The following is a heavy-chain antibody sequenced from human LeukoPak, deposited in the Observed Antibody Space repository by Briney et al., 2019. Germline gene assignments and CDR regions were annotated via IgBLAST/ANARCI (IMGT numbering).Heavy chain of an antibody. D-gene: IGHD6-6*01. V-gene: IGHV3-21*01. CDR1: GFTFSSHS. J-gene: IGHJ3*02. CDR2: ISSSSSYI. Sequence: GGSLRLSCAASGFTFSSHSMNWVRQAPGKGLEWVSSISSSSSYIYYAGSVKGRFTISRDNAKNSLYLQMNTLRAEDTAVYYCARRRVLGHDAFDIWGQGTMVTVSS. CDR3: ARRRVLGHDAFDI.